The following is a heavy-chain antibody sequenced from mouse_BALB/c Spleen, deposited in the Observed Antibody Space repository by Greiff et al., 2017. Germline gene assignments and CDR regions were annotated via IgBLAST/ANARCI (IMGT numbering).Heavy chain of an antibody. CDR3: ARSGNYSPYWYFDV. V-gene: IGHV1-9*01. J-gene: IGHJ1*01. D-gene: IGHD2-1*01. CDR1: GYTFSSYW. CDR2: ILPGSGST. Sequence: VQVVESGAELMKPGASVKISCKATGYTFSSYWIEWVKQRPGHGLEWIGEILPGSGSTNYNEKFKGKATFTADTSSNTAYMQLSSLTSEDSAVYYCARSGNYSPYWYFDVWGAGTTVTVSS.